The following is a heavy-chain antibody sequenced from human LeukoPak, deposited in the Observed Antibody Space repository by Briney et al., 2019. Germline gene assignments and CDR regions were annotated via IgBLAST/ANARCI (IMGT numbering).Heavy chain of an antibody. J-gene: IGHJ4*02. CDR2: IYSGGST. Sequence: PGGSLRLSCAASGFTVSSNYMSWVRQAPGKGLEWVSVIYSGGSTYYADSVKGRFTISRDNSKNTLYLQMNSLRAEDTAVYYCAKYYYDSSGYNDYWGQGTLVTVSS. CDR3: AKYYYDSSGYNDY. CDR1: GFTVSSNY. V-gene: IGHV3-66*01. D-gene: IGHD3-22*01.